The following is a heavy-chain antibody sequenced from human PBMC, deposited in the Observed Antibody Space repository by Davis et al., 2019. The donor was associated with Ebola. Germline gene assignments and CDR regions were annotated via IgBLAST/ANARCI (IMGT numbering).Heavy chain of an antibody. V-gene: IGHV3-48*02. J-gene: IGHJ3*02. Sequence: GGSLRLSCAASGFTFSSYSMNWVRQAPGKGLEWVSYISSSSSTIYYADALKGRFTISRYSAKNSLYLQMNSLRDEDTAVYYCATQDVPVGAFDIWGQGTMVTVSS. D-gene: IGHD2-15*01. CDR1: GFTFSSYS. CDR2: ISSSSSTI. CDR3: ATQDVPVGAFDI.